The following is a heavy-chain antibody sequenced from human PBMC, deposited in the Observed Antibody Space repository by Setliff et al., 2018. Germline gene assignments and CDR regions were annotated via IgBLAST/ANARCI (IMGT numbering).Heavy chain of an antibody. D-gene: IGHD2-15*01. V-gene: IGHV1-46*01. CDR2: INPNDGYT. CDR1: GHSLTSNH. J-gene: IGHJ4*02. Sequence: AAVKVSCKASGHSLTSNHFHWGRQAPGKGLEWMGTINPNDGYTIYAPAFQGRVAMTTDTSTGTAYMELSGLTSADTAIYYCIVNMVRPVTGLDSWGPGTLVTVSS. CDR3: IVNMVRPVTGLDS.